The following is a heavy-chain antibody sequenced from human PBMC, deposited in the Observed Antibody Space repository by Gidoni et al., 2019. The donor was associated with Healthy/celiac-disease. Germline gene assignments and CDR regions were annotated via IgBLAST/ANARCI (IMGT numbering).Heavy chain of an antibody. Sequence: EVQLVESGGVVVQPGGSLRLSCAASGFTFDDYAMHWVRQAPGKGLEWVSLISWDGGSTYYADSVKGRFTISRDNSKNSLYLQMNSLRAEDTALYYCAKGGLDSSGYLGYWGQGTLVTVSS. D-gene: IGHD3-22*01. V-gene: IGHV3-43D*03. CDR2: ISWDGGST. J-gene: IGHJ4*02. CDR1: GFTFDDYA. CDR3: AKGGLDSSGYLGY.